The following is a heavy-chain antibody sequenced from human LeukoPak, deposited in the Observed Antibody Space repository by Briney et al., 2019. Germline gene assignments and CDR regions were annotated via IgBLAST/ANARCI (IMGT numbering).Heavy chain of an antibody. V-gene: IGHV4-34*01. CDR2: INHSGST. J-gene: IGHJ5*02. Sequence: SETLSLTCAVYGGSFSGYYWSWLRQPPGKGLEWIGEINHSGSTNYNPSLKSRVTISVDTSKNRFSLKLSSVTAADTAVYYCARRDSWFDPWGQGTLVTVSS. CDR1: GGSFSGYY. CDR3: ARRDSWFDP. D-gene: IGHD3-22*01.